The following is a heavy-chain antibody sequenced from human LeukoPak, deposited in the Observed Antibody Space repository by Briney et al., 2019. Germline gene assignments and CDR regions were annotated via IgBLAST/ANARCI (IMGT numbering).Heavy chain of an antibody. D-gene: IGHD3-10*01. CDR1: GFTFRSYS. V-gene: IGHV3-21*01. CDR2: ISSSSYI. Sequence: GGSLRLSCAASGFTFRSYSMNWVRQAPGKGLEWVSSISSSSYIYYADSVKGRFTISRDNAKNSLYLQMNSLRAEDTAVYYCARDTYRGDSSMDVRGKGTTVTVSS. J-gene: IGHJ6*03. CDR3: ARDTYRGDSSMDV.